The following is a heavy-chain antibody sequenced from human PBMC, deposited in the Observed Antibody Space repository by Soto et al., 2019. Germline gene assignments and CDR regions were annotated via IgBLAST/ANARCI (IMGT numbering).Heavy chain of an antibody. CDR3: ARPRFRGMDV. V-gene: IGHV3-7*03. D-gene: IGHD3-10*01. CDR2: IKEDGSEK. J-gene: IGHJ6*02. Sequence: EVHLVESGGGLVQPGGSLRLSCVGSGFRISNYFMSWVRQAPGKGLEWVANIKEDGSEKYYVESVKGRFTISRDNAKNSLYLQVNSLRDEDTAVYYCARPRFRGMDVWGQGTTVTVSS. CDR1: GFRISNYF.